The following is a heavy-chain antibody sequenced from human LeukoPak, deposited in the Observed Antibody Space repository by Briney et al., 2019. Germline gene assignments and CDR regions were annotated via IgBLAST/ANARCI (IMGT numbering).Heavy chain of an antibody. CDR2: ISWNSGSI. J-gene: IGHJ3*02. Sequence: PGRSLRLSCAASGFTFDDYAMHWVRQAPGKGLEWVSVISWNSGSIGYADSVKGRFTISRDNAKNSLYLQMNSLRAEDTALYYCHGWGSSGYLIDAFDIWGQGTMVTVS. CDR3: HGWGSSGYLIDAFDI. CDR1: GFTFDDYA. D-gene: IGHD3-22*01. V-gene: IGHV3-9*01.